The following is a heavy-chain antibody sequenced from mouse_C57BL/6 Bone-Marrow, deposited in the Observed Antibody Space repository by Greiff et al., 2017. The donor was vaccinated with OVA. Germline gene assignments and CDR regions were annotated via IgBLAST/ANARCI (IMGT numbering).Heavy chain of an antibody. Sequence: QVQLQQSGAELARPGASVKLSCKASGYTFTSYGISWVKQRTGQGLEWIGEIYPRSGNTYYNEKFKGKATLTADKSSSTAYMELRSLTSEDSAVYFCARRGDGYYAMDYWGQGTSVTASS. CDR1: GYTFTSYG. D-gene: IGHD2-3*01. CDR3: ARRGDGYYAMDY. CDR2: IYPRSGNT. V-gene: IGHV1-81*01. J-gene: IGHJ4*01.